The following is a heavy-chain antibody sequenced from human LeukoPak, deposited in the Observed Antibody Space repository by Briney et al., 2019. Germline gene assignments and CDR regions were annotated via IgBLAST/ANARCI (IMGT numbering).Heavy chain of an antibody. J-gene: IGHJ3*02. CDR1: GFAFNSYP. CDR3: ARDGDYYGSSGADALDM. V-gene: IGHV3-30*04. D-gene: IGHD3-22*01. CDR2: ISSDGSKT. Sequence: GGSLRLSCTTSGFAFNSYPMHWDRQAPGKGLQWVALISSDGSKTFYADSVKGRFTVSRDNSRSTAFLQMNSVRVEDTPVYYCARDGDYYGSSGADALDMWGQGTMVTVSS.